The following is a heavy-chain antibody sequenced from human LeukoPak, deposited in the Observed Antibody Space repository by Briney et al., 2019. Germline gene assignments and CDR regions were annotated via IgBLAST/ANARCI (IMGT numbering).Heavy chain of an antibody. D-gene: IGHD3-10*01. CDR2: IIPIFGTA. CDR1: GGTFSSYA. CDR3: ARVHYYGSGSYYISSDWFDP. J-gene: IGHJ5*02. Sequence: SVKVSCKAFGGTFSSYAISWVRQAPGQGLEWMGGIIPIFGTANYAQKFQGRVTITADESTSTAYMELSSLRSEDTAVYYCARVHYYGSGSYYISSDWFDPWGQGTLDTVSS. V-gene: IGHV1-69*13.